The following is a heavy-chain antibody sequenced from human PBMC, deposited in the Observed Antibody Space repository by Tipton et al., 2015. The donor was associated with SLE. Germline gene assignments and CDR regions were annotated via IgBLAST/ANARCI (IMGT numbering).Heavy chain of an antibody. Sequence: TLSLTCFVSGGSMSTYYWDWIRQPPGKGLEWIGYIHHTGGTTYNPSLNSRVTMSLDTSKNLFSLNLNSVTAADTAVYYCARSQLRVYYGLDVWGQGTTVTVSS. V-gene: IGHV4-59*07. CDR3: ARSQLRVYYGLDV. D-gene: IGHD4-17*01. CDR2: IHHTGGT. J-gene: IGHJ6*02. CDR1: GGSMSTYY.